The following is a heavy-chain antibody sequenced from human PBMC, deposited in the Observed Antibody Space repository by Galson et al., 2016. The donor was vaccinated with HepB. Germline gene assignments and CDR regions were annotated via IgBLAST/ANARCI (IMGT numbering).Heavy chain of an antibody. Sequence: SLRLSCAGSEFAFSSYWMIWVRQAPGKGLEWLASIKHDGSEEYYLDSVKGRFTISRDNAKNSVYLQTNSLRAEDTALYYCAKDMTTMVRGVMHYWGQGTLVTVSS. CDR3: AKDMTTMVRGVMHY. CDR2: IKHDGSEE. J-gene: IGHJ4*02. D-gene: IGHD3-10*01. CDR1: EFAFSSYW. V-gene: IGHV3-7*05.